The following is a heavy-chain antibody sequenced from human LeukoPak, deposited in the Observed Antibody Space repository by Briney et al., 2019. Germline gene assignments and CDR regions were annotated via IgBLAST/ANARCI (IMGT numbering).Heavy chain of an antibody. CDR3: ARTVHDSSGYSHFYYYYYMDV. Sequence: SETLSLTCTVSGDSMSSSSYYWGWIRQPPGKGLEWIGEINHSGSTNYNPSLKSRVTISVDTSKNQFSLKLSSVTAADTAVYYCARTVHDSSGYSHFYYYYYMDVWGKGTTVTISS. J-gene: IGHJ6*03. CDR2: INHSGST. V-gene: IGHV4-39*07. CDR1: GDSMSSSSYY. D-gene: IGHD3-22*01.